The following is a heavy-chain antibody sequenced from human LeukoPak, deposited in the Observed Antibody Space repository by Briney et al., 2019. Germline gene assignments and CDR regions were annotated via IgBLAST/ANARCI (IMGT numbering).Heavy chain of an antibody. D-gene: IGHD3-3*01. Sequence: GGSLRLSCAASGFTFSSHWMHWVRQAPGKGLVWVSRINGDGSNTTYADSVKGRFTISRDNAKNTLYLQMNSLRAEDTAVYYCAKVRLTIFGEIDYWGQGTLVTVSS. CDR1: GFTFSSHW. CDR2: INGDGSNT. CDR3: AKVRLTIFGEIDY. V-gene: IGHV3-74*03. J-gene: IGHJ4*02.